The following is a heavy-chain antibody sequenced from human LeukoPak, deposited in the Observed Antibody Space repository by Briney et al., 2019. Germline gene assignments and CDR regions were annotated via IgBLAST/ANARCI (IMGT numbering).Heavy chain of an antibody. CDR1: GGSISSGGYY. CDR3: ARERDSSGYYFDY. J-gene: IGHJ4*02. CDR2: IYYSGST. V-gene: IGHV4-31*03. D-gene: IGHD3-22*01. Sequence: SQTLPLTCTVSGGSISSGGYYWSWIRQHPGKGLEWIGYIYYSGSTYYNPPLKSRVTISVDTSKNQFSLKLSSVTAADTAVYYCARERDSSGYYFDYWGQGTLVTVSS.